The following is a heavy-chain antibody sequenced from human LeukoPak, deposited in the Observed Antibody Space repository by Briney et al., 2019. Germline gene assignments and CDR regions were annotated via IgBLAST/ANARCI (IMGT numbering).Heavy chain of an antibody. Sequence: ASVKVSCKASGYTFTDYYMHWVRQAPGQGLEWMGWLNPNSGDTNYAQKFQGRVSMTRDSSISTAYMDLSDLRSDDTAVYSCARRRNIEMTTMSGGSDYWGQGTLVTVSS. CDR2: LNPNSGDT. D-gene: IGHD5-24*01. J-gene: IGHJ4*02. CDR1: GYTFTDYY. CDR3: ARRRNIEMTTMSGGSDY. V-gene: IGHV1-2*02.